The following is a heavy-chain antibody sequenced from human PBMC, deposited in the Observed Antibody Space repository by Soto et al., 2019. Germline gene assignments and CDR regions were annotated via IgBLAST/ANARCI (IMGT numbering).Heavy chain of an antibody. CDR1: GGSISSGGYY. CDR3: ARANPLRFLEWLSATEGDAFDI. Sequence: QVQLQESGPGLVKPSQTLSLTCTVSGGSISSGGYYWSWIRQHPGKGLEWIGYIYYSGSTYYNPSLKSRVTISVDTSKNQFSLKLSSVTAADTAVYYCARANPLRFLEWLSATEGDAFDIWGQGTMVTVSS. V-gene: IGHV4-31*03. D-gene: IGHD3-3*01. J-gene: IGHJ3*02. CDR2: IYYSGST.